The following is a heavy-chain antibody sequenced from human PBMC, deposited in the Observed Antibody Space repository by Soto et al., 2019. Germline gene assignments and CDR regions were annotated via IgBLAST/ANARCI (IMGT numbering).Heavy chain of an antibody. CDR2: IIPRFRTT. V-gene: IGHV1-69*01. D-gene: IGHD6-19*01. CDR1: GGPFSMFT. CDR3: ARGRGLYNSGRSQLDY. J-gene: IGHJ4*02. Sequence: QVQLVQSGAEVKKPGSSVRVSCKAAGGPFSMFTFNWVRQAPGQGLEWMGGIIPRFRTTNYAPTLQDRVTITADESRNTLYMALSSLRSQDTAVYFCARGRGLYNSGRSQLDYWCQGTPVTVSS.